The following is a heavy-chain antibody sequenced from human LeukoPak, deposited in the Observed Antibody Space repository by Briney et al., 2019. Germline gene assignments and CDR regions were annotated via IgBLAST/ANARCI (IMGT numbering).Heavy chain of an antibody. J-gene: IGHJ4*02. CDR2: FDPEDGET. D-gene: IGHD6-6*01. CDR1: GYTLTELS. Sequence: ASVKVSCKVSGYTLTELSMHWVRQAPGKGLEWMGGFDPEDGETIYAQKFQGRVTMTEDTSTDTAYLELSSLRSEDTAVYYCWSGQLAGFDYWGQGTLVTVSS. V-gene: IGHV1-24*01. CDR3: WSGQLAGFDY.